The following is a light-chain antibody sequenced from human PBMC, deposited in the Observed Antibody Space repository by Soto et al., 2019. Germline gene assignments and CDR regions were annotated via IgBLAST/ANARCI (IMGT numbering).Light chain of an antibody. CDR2: KTS. CDR3: QHWTDYSWT. CDR1: QSLNMW. Sequence: DIHMTQSHSTLSASVGDRVTITCRASQSLNMWLAWYQQKPGKAPNLLIYKTSSLESGVPSRFSGSGSGTEFTLTISSLQPDDFATYYCQHWTDYSWTFGQGTKVEVK. V-gene: IGKV1-5*03. J-gene: IGKJ1*01.